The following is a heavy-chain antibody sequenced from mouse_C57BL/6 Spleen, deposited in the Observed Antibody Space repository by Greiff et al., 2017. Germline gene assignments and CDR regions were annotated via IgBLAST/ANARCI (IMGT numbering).Heavy chain of an antibody. V-gene: IGHV1-76*01. Sequence: QVQLQQSGAELVRPGASVKLSCKASGYTFTDYYINWVKQRPGQGLEWIARIYPGSGNTYYNEKFKGKATMTAEKSSSTAYMQLSSLTSEDSAVXFCARSDGYYYAMDYWGQGTSVTVSS. J-gene: IGHJ4*01. D-gene: IGHD2-3*01. CDR3: ARSDGYYYAMDY. CDR2: IYPGSGNT. CDR1: GYTFTDYY.